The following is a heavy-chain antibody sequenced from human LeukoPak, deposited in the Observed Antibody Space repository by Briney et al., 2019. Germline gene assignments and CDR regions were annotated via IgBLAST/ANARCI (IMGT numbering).Heavy chain of an antibody. CDR3: AKSITMIVVVILDY. CDR2: ISGSGGST. V-gene: IGHV3-23*01. J-gene: IGHJ4*02. D-gene: IGHD3-22*01. CDR1: GFTFGSYA. Sequence: GGSLRLSCAASGFTFGSYAMSWVRQAPGKGLEWVSAISGSGGSTYYADSVKGRFTISRDNSKNTLYLQMNSLRAEDTAVYYCAKSITMIVVVILDYWGQGTLVTVSS.